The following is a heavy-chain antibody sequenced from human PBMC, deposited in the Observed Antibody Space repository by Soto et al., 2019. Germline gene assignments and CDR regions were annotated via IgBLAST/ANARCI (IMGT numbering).Heavy chain of an antibody. Sequence: GGSLRLSCAASGFTFSSYSMNWVRQAPGKGLEWVSSISSSSSYIYYADSVKGRFTISRDNAKNSLYLQMNSLRAEDTAVYYCARAENMIVVVTQFEYWGQGTLVTVS. CDR2: ISSSSSYI. CDR1: GFTFSSYS. V-gene: IGHV3-21*01. CDR3: ARAENMIVVVTQFEY. J-gene: IGHJ4*02. D-gene: IGHD3-22*01.